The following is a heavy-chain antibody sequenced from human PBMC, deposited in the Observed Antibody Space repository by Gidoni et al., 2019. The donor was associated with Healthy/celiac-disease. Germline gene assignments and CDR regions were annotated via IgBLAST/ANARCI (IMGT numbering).Heavy chain of an antibody. CDR2: IYYSGST. CDR3: ARRNYYYDSSGSLDRMDV. Sequence: QLQLQESGPGLVKPSETLSLTCTVSGGSISSSSYYWGWIRQPPGKGLEWIGSIYYSGSTYYNPSLKSRVTISVDTSKNQFSLKLSSVTAADTAVYYCARRNYYYDSSGSLDRMDVWGQGTTVTVSS. D-gene: IGHD3-22*01. CDR1: GGSISSSSYY. V-gene: IGHV4-39*01. J-gene: IGHJ6*02.